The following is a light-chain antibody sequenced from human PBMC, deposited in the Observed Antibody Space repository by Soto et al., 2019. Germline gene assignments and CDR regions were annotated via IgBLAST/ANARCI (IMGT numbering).Light chain of an antibody. J-gene: IGKJ1*01. Sequence: DIQMTQSPSTLSASVVDRVTITCRASQSISDWLAWFQQKPGNAPKVLIYDASTLESGVPSRFSGSGSGTEFTLTISSLQPEDYATYYCQQHNSSPWTFGQGTRVEIK. V-gene: IGKV1-5*01. CDR2: DAS. CDR3: QQHNSSPWT. CDR1: QSISDW.